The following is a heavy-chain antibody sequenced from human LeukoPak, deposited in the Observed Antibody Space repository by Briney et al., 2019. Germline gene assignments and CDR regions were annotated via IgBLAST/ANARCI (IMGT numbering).Heavy chain of an antibody. Sequence: ASVKVSCKASGYTFTSYDINWGRQATGQGLEWMGWMSPNSGNTGYAQKFQGRVTMTRNTSISTAYMELSSLRSEDTAVYYCARGLSSSRRFDYWGQGTLVTVSS. V-gene: IGHV1-8*01. J-gene: IGHJ4*02. CDR3: ARGLSSSRRFDY. CDR1: GYTFTSYD. CDR2: MSPNSGNT. D-gene: IGHD6-13*01.